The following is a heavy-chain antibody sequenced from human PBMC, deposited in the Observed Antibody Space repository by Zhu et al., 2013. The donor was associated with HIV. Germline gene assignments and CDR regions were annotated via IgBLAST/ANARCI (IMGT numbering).Heavy chain of an antibody. D-gene: IGHD4-17*01. CDR1: GYTFTAYY. J-gene: IGHJ6*02. CDR2: INPYNSDT. CDR3: ARAPWTTVNGYGMDV. Sequence: VQLMQSGADLKRPGESATVSCQTSGYTFTAYYVNWVRQAPGQGPEWIGRINPYNSDTDYGHVFKDRVILTRDTSIRTAFLDLRRLTSNDTAVYYCARAPWTTVNGYGMDVWGQGTTVTVSS. V-gene: IGHV1-2*06.